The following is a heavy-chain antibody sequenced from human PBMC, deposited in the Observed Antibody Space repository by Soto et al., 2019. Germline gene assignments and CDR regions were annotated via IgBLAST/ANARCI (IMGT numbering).Heavy chain of an antibody. CDR1: GFTLSGYA. CDR2: INSNGVGT. D-gene: IGHD6-6*01. Sequence: VQLAESGGGLAQPGGSLRLSCAASGFTLSGYAMDWVRQAPGKGLEYVSGINSNGVGTYYANSVQGRFTISRDNSKNTVYLQMGSLRPEDMAVYYCARRARPDFYYMDVWGKGTTVTVSS. V-gene: IGHV3-64*01. CDR3: ARRARPDFYYMDV. J-gene: IGHJ6*03.